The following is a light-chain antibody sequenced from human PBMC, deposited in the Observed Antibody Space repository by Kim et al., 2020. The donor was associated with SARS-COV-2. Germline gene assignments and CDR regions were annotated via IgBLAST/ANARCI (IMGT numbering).Light chain of an antibody. J-gene: IGKJ2*01. CDR3: QQRHTTPLLT. CDR1: LSIRTC. CDR2: AAS. Sequence: GSPSDQAATAARASLSIRTCCSICHHRPGKAPLLLIYAASTLLSVVPSRFSGSVSETDFTRSISSRQPVNLTTYYCQQRHTTPLLTFGEGTKLEI. V-gene: IGKV1-39*01.